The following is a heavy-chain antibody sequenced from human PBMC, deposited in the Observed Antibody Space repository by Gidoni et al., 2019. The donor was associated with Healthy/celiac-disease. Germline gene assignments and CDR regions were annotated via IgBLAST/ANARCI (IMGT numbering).Heavy chain of an antibody. J-gene: IGHJ4*02. CDR3: AREGTGSAFDY. D-gene: IGHD2-8*02. V-gene: IGHV3-33*01. CDR1: GFTFSSYG. CDR2: IWYDGSNK. Sequence: QVQLVESGGGVVQPGRPLRLSCAASGFTFSSYGMHWVRQAPGKGLEWVAVIWYDGSNKYYADSVKGRFTISRDNSKNTLYLQMNSLRAEDTAVYYCAREGTGSAFDYWGQGTLVTVSS.